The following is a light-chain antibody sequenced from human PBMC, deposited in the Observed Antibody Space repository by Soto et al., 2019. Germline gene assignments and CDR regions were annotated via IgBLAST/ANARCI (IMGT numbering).Light chain of an antibody. CDR1: SSDVGGYNY. Sequence: QSALTQPASVSGSPGQSITISCTGTSSDVGGYNYVSWYQQHPGKAPKLMIYEVTNRPSGVSHRFSGSKSGNTASLTISGLQAEDEAEYYCSSSTLSVTLGVFGGGTKVTVL. J-gene: IGLJ2*01. CDR2: EVT. CDR3: SSSTLSVTLGV. V-gene: IGLV2-14*01.